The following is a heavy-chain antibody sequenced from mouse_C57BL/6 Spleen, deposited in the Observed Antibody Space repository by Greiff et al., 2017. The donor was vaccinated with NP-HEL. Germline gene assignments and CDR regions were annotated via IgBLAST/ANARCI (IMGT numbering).Heavy chain of an antibody. CDR1: GYTFTSYG. Sequence: VQLQESGAELARPGASVKLSCKASGYTFTSYGISWVKQRTGQGLEWIGEIYPRSGNTYYNEKFKGKATLTADKSSSTAYMELRSLTSEDSAVYFCAREGDYDDYYAMDYWGQGTSVTVSS. V-gene: IGHV1-81*01. J-gene: IGHJ4*01. CDR2: IYPRSGNT. D-gene: IGHD2-4*01. CDR3: AREGDYDDYYAMDY.